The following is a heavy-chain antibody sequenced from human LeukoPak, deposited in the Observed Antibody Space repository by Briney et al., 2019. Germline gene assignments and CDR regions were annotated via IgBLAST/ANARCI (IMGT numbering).Heavy chain of an antibody. D-gene: IGHD6-6*01. CDR3: ARGGIAARPGQPTFSSAQGFDY. CDR1: GFTFSSYA. J-gene: IGHJ4*02. CDR2: ISYDGSNK. Sequence: PGGSLRLSCAASGFTFSSYAMHWVRQAPGKGLEWVAVISYDGSNKYYADSVQGRFTISRDNSKNTLYLQMNSLRAEDTAVYYCARGGIAARPGQPTFSSAQGFDYWGQGTLVTVSS. V-gene: IGHV3-30-3*01.